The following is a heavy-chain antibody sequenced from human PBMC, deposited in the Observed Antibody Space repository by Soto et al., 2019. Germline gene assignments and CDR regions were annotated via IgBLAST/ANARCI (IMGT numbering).Heavy chain of an antibody. V-gene: IGHV3-49*03. CDR1: GFSFDTYA. Sequence: GGSLRLSCTASGFSFDTYAISWFRQAPGKGLEWLGFIRSKAYSRTTEYAASVRGRISISRDDSKSSAFLQMDSPNIEDTAVYYCTRGIAGWATAPYYFDYWGQGTLVTVSS. CDR3: TRGIAGWATAPYYFDY. J-gene: IGHJ4*02. D-gene: IGHD1-26*01. CDR2: IRSKAYSRTT.